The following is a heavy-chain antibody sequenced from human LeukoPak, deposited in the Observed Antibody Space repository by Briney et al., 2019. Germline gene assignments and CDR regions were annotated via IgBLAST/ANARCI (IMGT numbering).Heavy chain of an antibody. D-gene: IGHD3-16*01. CDR1: GGSISSYY. V-gene: IGHV4-4*07. J-gene: IGHJ6*02. Sequence: SETLSLTCTVSGGSISSYYWSWIRQPAGKGLEWIGRIYTSGSTNYNPSLKSRVTMSVDTSKNQFSLKLSSVTAADTAVYYCARGGGHGLYYYYYGMDVWGQGTTVTVSS. CDR3: ARGGGHGLYYYYYGMDV. CDR2: IYTSGST.